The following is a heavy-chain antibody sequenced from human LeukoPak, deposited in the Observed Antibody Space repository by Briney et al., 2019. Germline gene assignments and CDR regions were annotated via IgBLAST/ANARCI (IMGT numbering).Heavy chain of an antibody. CDR1: GFNFNMFW. Sequence: GGSLRLSCVASGFNFNMFWMGWVRQAPGKGLEWVTNIKQDGSVKFYVDSVSDRFAVFRDNARNSLYLQMNSLRAEDTAVYYCARIDFWSSYSSPTFDYWGQGTLVTVSS. CDR2: IKQDGSVK. V-gene: IGHV3-7*01. D-gene: IGHD3-3*01. J-gene: IGHJ4*02. CDR3: ARIDFWSSYSSPTFDY.